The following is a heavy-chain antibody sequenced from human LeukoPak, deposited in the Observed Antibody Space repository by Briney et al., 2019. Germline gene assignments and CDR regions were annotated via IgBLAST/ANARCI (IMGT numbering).Heavy chain of an antibody. CDR2: ISISSSTI. V-gene: IGHV3-48*04. Sequence: PGRSLRLSCAASGFTFSSYSMNWVRQAPGKGLEWVSYISISSSTIYYADSVKGRFTISRDNAKNSLYLQMNSLRAEDTAVYYCARDIGFYGSGSPNWFDPWGQGTLVTVSS. D-gene: IGHD3-10*01. CDR1: GFTFSSYS. J-gene: IGHJ5*02. CDR3: ARDIGFYGSGSPNWFDP.